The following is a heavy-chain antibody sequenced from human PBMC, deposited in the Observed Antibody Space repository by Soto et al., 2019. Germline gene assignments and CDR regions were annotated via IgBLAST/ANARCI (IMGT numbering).Heavy chain of an antibody. CDR3: AKDPCLGATAY. D-gene: IGHD1-26*01. V-gene: IGHV3-23*01. CDR2: ISGSGGGT. J-gene: IGHJ4*02. CDR1: EVTICSYA. Sequence: LRHSRAVAEVTICSYALNWLHQAPGKGLEWVSAISGSGGGTYYADSVKGRFTISRDNSKNTLYLQMNSLRAEDTAVYYCAKDPCLGATAYWGQGNLVTVSS.